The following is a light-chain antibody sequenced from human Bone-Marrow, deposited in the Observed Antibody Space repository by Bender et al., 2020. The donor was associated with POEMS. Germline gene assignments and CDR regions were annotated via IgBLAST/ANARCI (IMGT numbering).Light chain of an antibody. CDR2: TTN. Sequence: QTVVTQEPSVSVSPGGTVTLTCGLSSGSVPSTSHASWYRQNPGQTPRTLIYTTNTRSSGVPDRFYGSILGNKAALTITGAQVDDESDYYCLLDVGGGVYVFGTGTKVTVL. V-gene: IGLV8-61*01. CDR3: LLDVGGGVYV. J-gene: IGLJ1*01. CDR1: SGSVPSTSH.